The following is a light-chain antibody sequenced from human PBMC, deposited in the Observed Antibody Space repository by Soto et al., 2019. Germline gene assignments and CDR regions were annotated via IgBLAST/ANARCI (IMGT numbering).Light chain of an antibody. J-gene: IGKJ1*01. CDR2: KAS. CDR1: QSISSW. V-gene: IGKV1-5*03. Sequence: DIQMTQSPSTLSASVGDRVTIPCRASQSISSWLAWYQQKPGKAPKLLIYKASSLESGVPSRFSGSGSGTEFNLNIGSRRPDELASYSCQQYNSLLTFGQGTKVEIK. CDR3: QQYNSLLT.